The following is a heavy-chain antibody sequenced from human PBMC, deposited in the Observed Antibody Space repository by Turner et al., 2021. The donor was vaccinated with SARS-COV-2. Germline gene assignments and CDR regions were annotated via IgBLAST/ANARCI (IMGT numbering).Heavy chain of an antibody. CDR2: IWHDGINE. Sequence: QDQLLESGGGVVQPGRSLRLSCAASGFTFGSYAMHWVRQSPGKGLEWVAVIWHDGINEDYGDSVKGRFSISRDNSQNTLYLQMNSLRPEDTAVYYCARSSWVLEQSDAFGFWGQGTMVTVSS. CDR3: ARSSWVLEQSDAFGF. D-gene: IGHD2-15*01. J-gene: IGHJ3*01. V-gene: IGHV3-33*01. CDR1: GFTFGSYA.